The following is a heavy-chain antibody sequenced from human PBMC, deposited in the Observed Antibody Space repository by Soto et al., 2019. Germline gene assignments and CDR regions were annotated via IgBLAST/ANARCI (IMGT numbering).Heavy chain of an antibody. J-gene: IGHJ4*02. Sequence: GGSLRLSCAASGFTFSSYWMSWVRQAPGKGLEWVANIKQDGSEKYYVDSVKGRFTISRDNAKNSLYLQMNSLRAEDTAVYYCARDLVLHRIIWFGELSYFDYWGQGTLVTVSS. CDR3: ARDLVLHRIIWFGELSYFDY. V-gene: IGHV3-7*05. CDR2: IKQDGSEK. D-gene: IGHD3-10*01. CDR1: GFTFSSYW.